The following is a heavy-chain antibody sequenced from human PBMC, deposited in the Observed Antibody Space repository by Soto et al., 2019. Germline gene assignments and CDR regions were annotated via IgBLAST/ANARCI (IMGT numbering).Heavy chain of an antibody. CDR1: GGSISSYY. D-gene: IGHD1-26*01. CDR2: IYYSGST. V-gene: IGHV4-59*01. CDR3: ARSLGVGATKDYFDY. Sequence: ALETLSLTCTVSGGSISSYYWSWIRQPPGKGLEWIGYIYYSGSTNYNPSLKSRVTISVDTSKNQFSLKLSSVTAADTAVYYCARSLGVGATKDYFDYWGQGTLVTVSS. J-gene: IGHJ4*02.